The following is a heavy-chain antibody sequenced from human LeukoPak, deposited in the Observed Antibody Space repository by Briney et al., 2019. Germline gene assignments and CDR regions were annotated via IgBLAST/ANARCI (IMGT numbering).Heavy chain of an antibody. V-gene: IGHV1-2*02. CDR2: INPNSGGT. CDR3: ARRIWTVTTGGAGFDY. Sequence: GASVKVSCKASGYTFTGYYMHWVRQAPGQGLEWMGWINPNSGGTNYAQKFQGRVTMTRDTSISTAYMELSRLRSDDTAVYYCARRIWTVTTGGAGFDYWGQGTLVTVPS. CDR1: GYTFTGYY. D-gene: IGHD4-17*01. J-gene: IGHJ4*02.